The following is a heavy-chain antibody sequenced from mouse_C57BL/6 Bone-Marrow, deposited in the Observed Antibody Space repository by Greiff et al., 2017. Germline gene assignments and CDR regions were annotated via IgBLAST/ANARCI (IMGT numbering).Heavy chain of an antibody. V-gene: IGHV1-59*01. CDR1: GYTFTSYW. CDR2: IDPSASYT. Sequence: QVQLQQPGAELVRPGTSVKLSCKASGYTFTSYWMHWVKQRPGQGLEWIGVIDPSASYTNYNQKFKGKATLTVDTSSSTAYMQLSSLTSEDSAVYYCARHYGNYYFDYWGQGTTLTVSS. D-gene: IGHD2-1*01. CDR3: ARHYGNYYFDY. J-gene: IGHJ2*01.